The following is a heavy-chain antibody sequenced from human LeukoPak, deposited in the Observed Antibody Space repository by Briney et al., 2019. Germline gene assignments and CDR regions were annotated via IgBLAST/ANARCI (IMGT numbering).Heavy chain of an antibody. V-gene: IGHV3-74*01. J-gene: IGHJ4*02. CDR2: INSDGSST. Sequence: SGGSLRLSCAASGFTFSSYWMHWVRQAPGKGLVWVSRINSDGSSTSYADSVKGRFTISRDNAKNTLHLQMNSLRAEDTAVYYCAENYYDSSGYFGYWGQGTLVTVSS. D-gene: IGHD3-22*01. CDR3: AENYYDSSGYFGY. CDR1: GFTFSSYW.